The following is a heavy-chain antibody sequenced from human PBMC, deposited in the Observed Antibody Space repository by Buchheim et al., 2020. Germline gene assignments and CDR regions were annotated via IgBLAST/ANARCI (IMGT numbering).Heavy chain of an antibody. CDR2: ISGSGATT. CDR1: GFSFSGYA. CDR3: AKGSLGYTNYYFDY. J-gene: IGHJ4*02. V-gene: IGHV3-23*04. Sequence: EVQLVDSGGGLVQPGESLRLSCAASGFSFSGYAMSWVRQAPGKGLEWVSSISGSGATTFNADSVKGRFTISRDNSKNMLYLQMNSLRDEDTAVYFCAKGSLGYTNYYFDYWGQGTL. D-gene: IGHD4-11*01.